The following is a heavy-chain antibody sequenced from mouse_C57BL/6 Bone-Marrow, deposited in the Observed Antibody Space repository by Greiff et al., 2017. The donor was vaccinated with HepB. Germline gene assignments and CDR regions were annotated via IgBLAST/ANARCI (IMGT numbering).Heavy chain of an antibody. Sequence: QVQLQQPGAELVKPGASVKMSCKASGYTFTSYWITWVKQRPGQGLEWIGDIYPGSGSTNYNEKFKSKATLTVDKPSSTAYMQLSSLTSEDSAVYYCAYSFDYWGQGTTLTVSS. CDR1: GYTFTSYW. J-gene: IGHJ2*01. V-gene: IGHV1-55*01. CDR2: IYPGSGST. CDR3: AYSFDY.